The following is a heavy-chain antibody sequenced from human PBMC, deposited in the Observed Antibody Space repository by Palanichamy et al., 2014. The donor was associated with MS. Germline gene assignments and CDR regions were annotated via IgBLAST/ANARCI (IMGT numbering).Heavy chain of an antibody. J-gene: IGHJ4*02. CDR2: ISSSSSTI. V-gene: IGHV3-48*01. CDR1: GFTFSSYS. D-gene: IGHD6-19*01. Sequence: EVQLVESGGGLVQPGGSLRLSCAASGFTFSSYSMNWVRQAPGKGLEWVSYISSSSSTIYYADSVKGRFTISRDNAKNSLYLQMNSLRAEDTAVYYCARGKGIAVAGWGATNDYWGQGTLVTVSS. CDR3: ARGKGIAVAGWGATNDY.